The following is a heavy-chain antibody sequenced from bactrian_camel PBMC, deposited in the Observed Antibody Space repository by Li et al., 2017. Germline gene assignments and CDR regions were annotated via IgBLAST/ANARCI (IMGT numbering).Heavy chain of an antibody. CDR2: MDSDGTT. J-gene: IGHJ4*01. V-gene: IGHV3S55*01. CDR1: GLTSGTYC. D-gene: IGHD2*01. CDR3: VKDPCVGYGSHC. Sequence: HVQLVESGGDSVQAGGSLRLSCGPTGLTSGTYCMGWFRRTPGKAAREGIAVMDSDGTTRYAESVKGRFTISRDNARNTLYLQLNSLKTEDTAMYYCVKDPCVGYGSHCRGQGTQVTVS.